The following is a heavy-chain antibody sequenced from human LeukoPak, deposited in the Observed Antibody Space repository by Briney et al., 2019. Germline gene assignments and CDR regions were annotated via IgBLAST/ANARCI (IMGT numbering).Heavy chain of an antibody. Sequence: GGSLRLSCAASGFTFSSYWMTWVRQAPGKGLEWVANIKQDGSKKNYVDSVKGRFSTSRDNAKNSLDLQMNSLRAEDTAVYHCAKGGPRHYYYYMDVWGKGTTATISS. CDR1: GFTFSSYW. CDR2: IKQDGSKK. CDR3: AKGGPRHYYYYMDV. V-gene: IGHV3-7*01. J-gene: IGHJ6*03.